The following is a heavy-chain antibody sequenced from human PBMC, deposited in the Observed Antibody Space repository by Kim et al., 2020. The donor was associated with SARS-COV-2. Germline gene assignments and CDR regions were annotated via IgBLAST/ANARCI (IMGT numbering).Heavy chain of an antibody. CDR2: NT. D-gene: IGHD3-3*01. J-gene: IGHJ4*02. V-gene: IGHV1-18*01. CDR3: ARGTIFGVAI. Sequence: NTNYAQKLQGRVTMTTDTSTSTAYMELRSLRSDDTAVYYCARGTIFGVAIWGQGTLVTVSS.